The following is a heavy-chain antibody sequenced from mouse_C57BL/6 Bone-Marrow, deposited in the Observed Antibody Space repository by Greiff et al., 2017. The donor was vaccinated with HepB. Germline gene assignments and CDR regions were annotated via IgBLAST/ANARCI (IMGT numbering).Heavy chain of an antibody. D-gene: IGHD2-5*01. CDR3: ARGKGAYSNFPY. V-gene: IGHV1-55*01. CDR2: IYPGSGST. CDR1: GYTFTSYW. J-gene: IGHJ2*01. Sequence: VQLQQPGAELVKPGASVKMSCKASGYTFTSYWITWVKQRPGQGLEWIGDIYPGSGSTNYNEKFKSKATLTVDTSSSTAYMQLSSLTSEDSAVYYCARGKGAYSNFPYWGQGTTLTVSS.